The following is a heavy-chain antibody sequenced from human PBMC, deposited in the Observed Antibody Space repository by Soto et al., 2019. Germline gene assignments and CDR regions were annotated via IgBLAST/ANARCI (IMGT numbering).Heavy chain of an antibody. Sequence: QVQLVQSGAEVKTPGSSLKVSCTVSGSRFSNYVISWVRQAPGHGLEWLGRIIPIFNTTQYAKKFQGRVTISADKSTNTASLELSSLTSDDTAVYYCAREGRGKKAGYNGLVSLGYWGQGTLVTVSS. D-gene: IGHD2-2*02. CDR2: IIPIFNTT. CDR3: AREGRGKKAGYNGLVSLGY. V-gene: IGHV1-69*06. CDR1: GSRFSNYV. J-gene: IGHJ4*02.